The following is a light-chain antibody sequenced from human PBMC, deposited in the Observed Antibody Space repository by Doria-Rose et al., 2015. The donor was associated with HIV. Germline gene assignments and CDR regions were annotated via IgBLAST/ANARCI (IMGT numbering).Light chain of an antibody. Sequence: DIRVTQSPESLGMSLGERATLNCQSNHSLLYTSKNYLAWYQQKPGQPPKLLIYWASTRQSGVPARFSGSGSGTDFTLTISSLEAEDVAVYYCQQYYDTPSFGPGTTVDIK. CDR3: QQYYDTPS. J-gene: IGKJ3*01. V-gene: IGKV4-1*01. CDR1: HSLLYTSKNY. CDR2: WAS.